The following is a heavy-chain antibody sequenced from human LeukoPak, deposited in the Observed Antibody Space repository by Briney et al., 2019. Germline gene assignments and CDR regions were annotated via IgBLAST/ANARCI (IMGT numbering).Heavy chain of an antibody. CDR2: ISGSGGST. Sequence: GGSLRLSCAASGFTFSSYATSWVRQAPGKGLEWISAISGSGGSTYYADSVKGRFTISRDNSKNTLYLQMNSLRAEDTAAYYCAKDVDTAMVNAFDIWGQGTMVTVSS. CDR1: GFTFSSYA. CDR3: AKDVDTAMVNAFDI. V-gene: IGHV3-23*01. J-gene: IGHJ3*02. D-gene: IGHD5-18*01.